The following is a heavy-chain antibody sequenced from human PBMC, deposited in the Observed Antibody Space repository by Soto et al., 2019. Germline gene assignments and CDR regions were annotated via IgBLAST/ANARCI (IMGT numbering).Heavy chain of an antibody. CDR3: ARDQEIVAHSRGNYFDY. Sequence: QVQLVQSGAEVKKPGSSVKVSCKASGGTFSSYTISWVRQAPGQGLEWMGRIIPILGIANYAQKFQGRVTITADKAXSXXYMELSSLRSEDTAVYYCARDQEIVAHSRGNYFDYWGQGTLVTVSS. V-gene: IGHV1-69*08. J-gene: IGHJ4*02. CDR1: GGTFSSYT. CDR2: IIPILGIA. D-gene: IGHD5-12*01.